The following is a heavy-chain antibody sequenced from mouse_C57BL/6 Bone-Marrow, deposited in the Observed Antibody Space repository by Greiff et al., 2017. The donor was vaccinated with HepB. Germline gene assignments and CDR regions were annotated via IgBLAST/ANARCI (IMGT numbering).Heavy chain of an antibody. V-gene: IGHV1-50*01. CDR1: GYTFTSYW. J-gene: IGHJ4*01. D-gene: IGHD2-12*01. CDR3: TRDSYYYAMDY. CDR2: IDPSDSYT. Sequence: QVQLQQPGAELVKPGASVKLSCKASGYTFTSYWMQWVKQRPGQGLEWIGEIDPSDSYTNYNQKFKGKATLTADKSSSTAYMELRSLTSEDSAVYYCTRDSYYYAMDYWGQGTSVTVSS.